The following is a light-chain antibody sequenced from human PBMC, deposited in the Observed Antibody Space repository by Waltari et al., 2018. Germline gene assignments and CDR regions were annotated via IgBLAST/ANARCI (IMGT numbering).Light chain of an antibody. CDR1: QSVSVY. Sequence: EIVLAQSPVTLSLSPGGRATLSCRASQSVSVYLAWYQRKPGQAPRLLIYDASNRATGIPARFSASLSRTDFTLTIGNLAPEDFAVYYCQPRSNCPLTSGGGTKLDI. CDR2: DAS. CDR3: QPRSNCPLT. V-gene: IGKV3-11*01. J-gene: IGKJ4*01.